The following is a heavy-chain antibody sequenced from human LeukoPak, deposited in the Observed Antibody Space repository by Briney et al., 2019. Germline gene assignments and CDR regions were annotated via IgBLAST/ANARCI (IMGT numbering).Heavy chain of an antibody. D-gene: IGHD3-10*01. V-gene: IGHV3-21*01. J-gene: IGHJ4*02. Sequence: GGSLRLSCAASGFTFTTHSMNWVRQAPGKGLEWVSSISFSSSYIYYADSLKGRFTISRDNAKNSLYLQMNSLRAEDTAVYYCAQFGDPHLYYFDYWGQGTLVTVSS. CDR3: AQFGDPHLYYFDY. CDR2: ISFSSSYI. CDR1: GFTFTTHS.